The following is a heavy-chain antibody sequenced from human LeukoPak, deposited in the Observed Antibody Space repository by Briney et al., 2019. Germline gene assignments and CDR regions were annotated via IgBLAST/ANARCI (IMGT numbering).Heavy chain of an antibody. CDR3: ARGEKVAAAGADYYYYGMDV. D-gene: IGHD6-13*01. J-gene: IGHJ6*02. CDR2: IIPIFGTA. Sequence: SVRVSCKASGGTFSSYAISWVRQAPGQGLEWMGGIIPIFGTANYAQKFQGRVTITADESTSTAYMELSSLRSEDTAVYYCARGEKVAAAGADYYYYGMDVWGQGTTVTVSS. V-gene: IGHV1-69*13. CDR1: GGTFSSYA.